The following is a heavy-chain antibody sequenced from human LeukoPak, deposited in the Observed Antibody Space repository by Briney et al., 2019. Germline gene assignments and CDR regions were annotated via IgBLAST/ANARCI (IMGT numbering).Heavy chain of an antibody. CDR2: INPSGGST. CDR1: GYTFTGYY. V-gene: IGHV1-46*01. D-gene: IGHD6-19*01. Sequence: ASVKVSCKASGYTFTGYYMHWVRQAPGQGLEWMGIINPSGGSTSYAQKFQGRVTMTRDTSTSTVYMELSSLRSEDTAVYYCARDRKTYSSGWSPYGMDVWGQGTTVTVSS. J-gene: IGHJ6*02. CDR3: ARDRKTYSSGWSPYGMDV.